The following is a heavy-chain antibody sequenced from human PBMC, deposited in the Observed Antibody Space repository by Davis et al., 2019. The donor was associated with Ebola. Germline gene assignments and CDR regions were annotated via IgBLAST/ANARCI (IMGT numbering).Heavy chain of an antibody. J-gene: IGHJ5*02. V-gene: IGHV3-30-3*01. Sequence: PGGSLRLSCAASGFTFSSYAMHWVRQAPGKGLEWVTFISNDGSNKNYADSVKGRFTISRDNSRNTLYLQMNSLRIEDTAMYYCARGPLRVNSDYGRYLGSWGQGTLVTVSS. CDR3: ARGPLRVNSDYGRYLGS. CDR2: ISNDGSNK. CDR1: GFTFSSYA. D-gene: IGHD5-12*01.